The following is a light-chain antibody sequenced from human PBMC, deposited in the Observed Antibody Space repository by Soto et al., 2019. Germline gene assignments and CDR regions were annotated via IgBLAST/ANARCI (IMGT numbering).Light chain of an antibody. V-gene: IGLV1-36*01. CDR3: AAWDDSLNAFV. CDR2: YDD. J-gene: IGLJ1*01. Sequence: QSVLTQSPSVSEVPSQTVTLSCSGGSSNIGDNAVNWYQHVPGKAPKLLIYYDDLLAPGVSARFSGSKYGTSASLAISELQSEDEADYYCAAWDDSLNAFVFGPGTKLTVL. CDR1: SSNIGDNA.